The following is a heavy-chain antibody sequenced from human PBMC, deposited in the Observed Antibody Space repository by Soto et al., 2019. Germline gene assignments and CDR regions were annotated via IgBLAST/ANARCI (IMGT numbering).Heavy chain of an antibody. D-gene: IGHD5-12*01. J-gene: IGHJ6*02. CDR2: INSDGSST. V-gene: IGHV3-74*01. CDR3: ARDKIWLQRYYYYGMDV. Sequence: GGSLRLSCAASGFTFSSYWMHWVRQAPGKGLVWVSRINSDGSSTSYADSVKGRFTISRDNAKNTLYLQMNSLRAEDTAVYYCARDKIWLQRYYYYGMDVWGQGTTVTVSS. CDR1: GFTFSSYW.